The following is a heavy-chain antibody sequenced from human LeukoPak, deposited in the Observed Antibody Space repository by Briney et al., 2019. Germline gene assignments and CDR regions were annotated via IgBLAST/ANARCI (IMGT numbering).Heavy chain of an antibody. CDR3: ARQSLYCSSTSCYRGYYYYYMDV. D-gene: IGHD2-2*02. Sequence: SETLSLTCAVYGGSFSGYYWSWIRQPPGKGLEWIGEINHSGSTNYNPSLKSRVTISVDTSKNQFSLKLSSVTAADTAVYYCARQSLYCSSTSCYRGYYYYYMDVWGKGTTVTVSS. J-gene: IGHJ6*03. V-gene: IGHV4-34*01. CDR1: GGSFSGYY. CDR2: INHSGST.